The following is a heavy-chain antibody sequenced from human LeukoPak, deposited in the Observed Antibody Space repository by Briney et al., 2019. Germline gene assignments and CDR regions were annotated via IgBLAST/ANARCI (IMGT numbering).Heavy chain of an antibody. Sequence: GGSLRLSCVASGFNFDDYGMSWVRQAPGKGLEWVSGLNWNGGSTGYADSVKGRFIISRDNAKNSLYLQMNSLRAEDTAVYYCARRAGDYSHPYDYWGQGTLVTVSS. CDR3: ARRAGDYSHPYDY. V-gene: IGHV3-20*04. D-gene: IGHD3-22*01. J-gene: IGHJ4*02. CDR2: LNWNGGST. CDR1: GFNFDDYG.